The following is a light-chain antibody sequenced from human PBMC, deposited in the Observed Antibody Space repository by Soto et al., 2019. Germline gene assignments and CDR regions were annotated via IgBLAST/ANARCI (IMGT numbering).Light chain of an antibody. V-gene: IGLV2-8*01. J-gene: IGLJ2*01. CDR3: CSYAGSNNWGV. CDR2: EVS. Sequence: QSALTQPPSASGSTGQSVAISCTGTSSDVGGYNFVSWYQQRPGKAPKLMIYEVSKRPSGVPDRFSGSKSGNTASLTVSGLQAEDEADYYCCSYAGSNNWGVFGGGTKLTVL. CDR1: SSDVGGYNF.